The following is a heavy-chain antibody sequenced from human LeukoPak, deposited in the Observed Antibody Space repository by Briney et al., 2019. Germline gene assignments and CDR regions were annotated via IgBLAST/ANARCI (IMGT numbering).Heavy chain of an antibody. V-gene: IGHV1-18*01. Sequence: ASVTVSCKASGYTFTSYGISWVRQAPGQGLEWMGWISAYNGNTNYAQKLQGRVTMTTDTSTSTAYMELSSLRSEDTAVYYCARGGMVMSPFDYWGQGTLVTVSS. CDR1: GYTFTSYG. CDR2: ISAYNGNT. D-gene: IGHD5-18*01. J-gene: IGHJ4*02. CDR3: ARGGMVMSPFDY.